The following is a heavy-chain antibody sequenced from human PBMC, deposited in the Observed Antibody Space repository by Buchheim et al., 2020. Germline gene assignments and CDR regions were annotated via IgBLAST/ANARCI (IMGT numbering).Heavy chain of an antibody. J-gene: IGHJ1*01. CDR1: GFTFSSYA. CDR3: ARVSYYYDSSGYFQH. CDR2: ISYDGSNK. Sequence: QVQLVESGGGVVQPGRSLRLSCAASGFTFSSYAMHWVRQAPGKGLEWVAVISYDGSNKYYADSVKGRFTISRDNSKNTLYLQMNSLRAEDTAVYYCARVSYYYDSSGYFQHWGQGTL. D-gene: IGHD3-22*01. V-gene: IGHV3-30-3*01.